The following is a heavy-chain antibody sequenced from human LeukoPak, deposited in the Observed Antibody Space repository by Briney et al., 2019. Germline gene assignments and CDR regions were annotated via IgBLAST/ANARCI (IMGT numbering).Heavy chain of an antibody. D-gene: IGHD3-22*01. V-gene: IGHV4-4*07. J-gene: IGHJ5*02. CDR2: IYTSGST. CDR3: AREDERLMYYYDSSGSFDP. CDR1: GGSISSYC. Sequence: SETLSLTCTVSGGSISSYCWSWIRQPAGKGLEWIGRIYTSGSTNYNPSLKSRVTMSVDTSKNQFSLKLSSVTAADTAVYYCAREDERLMYYYDSSGSFDPWGQGTLVTVSS.